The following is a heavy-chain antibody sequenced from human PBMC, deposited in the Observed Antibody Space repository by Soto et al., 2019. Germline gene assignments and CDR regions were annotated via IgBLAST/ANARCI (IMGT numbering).Heavy chain of an antibody. CDR1: GGTFGSDA. V-gene: IGHV1-69*06. J-gene: IGHJ5*02. CDR3: ARDRTDSGYYTNWLDP. D-gene: IGHD3-22*01. CDR2: IIPIFGTT. Sequence: SVKVSCKASGGTFGSDAITWVRQAPGQGLEWVGRIIPIFGTTNYAQNLQGRVTISADKSTLTSYMELHSLTSDDTALYYCARDRTDSGYYTNWLDPWGQGPQVPV.